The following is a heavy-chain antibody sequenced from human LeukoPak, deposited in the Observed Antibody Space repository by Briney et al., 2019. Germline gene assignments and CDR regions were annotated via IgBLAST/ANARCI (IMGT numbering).Heavy chain of an antibody. CDR3: ARGVTDYGPLWIDY. J-gene: IGHJ4*02. Sequence: SETLSLTCTVSGGSISSGGYYWSWIRQHPGKGLEWIGYIYYSGSTYYNPSLKSRVTISVDTSKNQFSLKLSSVTAADTAVYYCARGVTDYGPLWIDYWGQGTLVTVSS. D-gene: IGHD4-17*01. CDR1: GGSISSGGYY. V-gene: IGHV4-31*03. CDR2: IYYSGST.